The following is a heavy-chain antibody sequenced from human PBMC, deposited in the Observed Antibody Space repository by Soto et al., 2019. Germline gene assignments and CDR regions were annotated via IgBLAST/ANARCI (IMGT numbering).Heavy chain of an antibody. V-gene: IGHV3-48*02. CDR2: ISSSSSTI. J-gene: IGHJ5*02. CDR3: ARGLGVANNWFDP. CDR1: GCTFISYS. Sequence: GGPLRLSWAASGCTFISYSMNWVRQAPGKGLEWVSYISSSSSTIYYADSVKGRFTISRDNAKNSLYLQMNSLRDEDTAVYYCARGLGVANNWFDPWGQGTLVTVSS. D-gene: IGHD2-21*01.